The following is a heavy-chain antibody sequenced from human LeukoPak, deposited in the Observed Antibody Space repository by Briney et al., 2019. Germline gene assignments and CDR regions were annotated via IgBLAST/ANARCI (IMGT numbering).Heavy chain of an antibody. D-gene: IGHD6-13*01. J-gene: IGHJ5*02. V-gene: IGHV3-30*03. Sequence: GGSLRLSCAASGFTFSSYGMHWVRQAPGKGLEWVAVISYDGSNKYYADSVKGRFTISRDNSKNTLYLQMNSLRAEDTAVYYCALSLAAAGTRWFDPWGQGTLVTVSS. CDR3: ALSLAAAGTRWFDP. CDR1: GFTFSSYG. CDR2: ISYDGSNK.